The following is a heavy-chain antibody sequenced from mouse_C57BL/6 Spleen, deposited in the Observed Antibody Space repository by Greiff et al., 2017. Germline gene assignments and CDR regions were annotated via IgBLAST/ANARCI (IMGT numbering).Heavy chain of an antibody. CDR1: GFNIKDYY. J-gene: IGHJ2*01. Sequence: VQLQQSGAELVRPGASVKLSCTASGFNIKDYYMHWVKQRPEQGLEWIGWIDPENGDTESASKFQGKATITADTSSNTAYLQLSSLTSEDTAVYYCTIYGNYPFGYWGQGTTLTVSS. V-gene: IGHV14-4*01. CDR3: TIYGNYPFGY. D-gene: IGHD2-1*01. CDR2: IDPENGDT.